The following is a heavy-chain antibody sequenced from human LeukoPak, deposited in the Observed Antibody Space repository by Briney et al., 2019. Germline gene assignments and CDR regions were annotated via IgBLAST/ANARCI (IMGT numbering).Heavy chain of an antibody. V-gene: IGHV4-4*09. Sequence: PSETLSLTCTVPGDSISTYYWSWIRRPPGKALEWIAFIHASGPTNYNPSLKSRITISVDTSKNQFSLKLSSVTAADTAVYYCARHDAGIAARPFDNWGQGTLVTVSS. J-gene: IGHJ4*02. CDR1: GDSISTYY. CDR2: IHASGPT. CDR3: ARHDAGIAARPFDN. D-gene: IGHD6-6*01.